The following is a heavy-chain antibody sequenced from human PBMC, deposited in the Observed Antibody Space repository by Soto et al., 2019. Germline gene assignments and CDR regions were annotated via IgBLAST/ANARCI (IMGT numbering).Heavy chain of an antibody. CDR1: GFTFSSYD. J-gene: IGHJ4*02. CDR2: IGTAGDP. D-gene: IGHD2-15*01. CDR3: AKREVGYCSGDICYGALDY. V-gene: IGHV3-13*05. Sequence: PGGSLRLSCAASGFTFSSYDMHWVRQATGKGLEWVSAIGTAGDPYYPGSVKGRFTISRENAKNSLYLQMNSLRAGDTAIYYCAKREVGYCSGDICYGALDYWGQGILVTAPQ.